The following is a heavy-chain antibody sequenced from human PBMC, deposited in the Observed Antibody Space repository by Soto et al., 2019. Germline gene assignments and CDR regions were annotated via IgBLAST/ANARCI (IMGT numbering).Heavy chain of an antibody. CDR1: GYTFTSYA. CDR2: INAGNGNT. Sequence: ASVKVSCKASGYTFTSYAMHWVRQAPGQRLEWMGWINAGNGNTKYSQKFQGRVTITRDTSASTAYMELSSLRSEDTAVCYCARASDVVVVAANDYWGQGTLVTVSS. CDR3: ARASDVVVVAANDY. D-gene: IGHD2-15*01. J-gene: IGHJ4*02. V-gene: IGHV1-3*01.